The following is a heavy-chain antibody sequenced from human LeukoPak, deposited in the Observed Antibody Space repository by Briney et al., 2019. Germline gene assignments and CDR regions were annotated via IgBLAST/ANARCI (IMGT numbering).Heavy chain of an antibody. V-gene: IGHV3-74*01. Sequence: GGSLRLSCAASGFTFSSHWMHWVRQAPGKGLVWVSRVNSDGSSTSYADSVKGRFTISRDNAKNSLYLQMNSLRAEDTAVYYCARGTRGDYYDSSGILDYWGQGTLVTVSS. J-gene: IGHJ4*02. CDR3: ARGTRGDYYDSSGILDY. CDR2: VNSDGSST. D-gene: IGHD3-22*01. CDR1: GFTFSSHW.